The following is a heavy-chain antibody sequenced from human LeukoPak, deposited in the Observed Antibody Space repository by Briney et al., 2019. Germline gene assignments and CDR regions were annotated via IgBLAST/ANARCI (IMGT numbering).Heavy chain of an antibody. D-gene: IGHD7-27*01. CDR2: IYYSGST. CDR1: GGSISSHY. V-gene: IGHV4-59*11. Sequence: PSETLSLTCAVSGGSISSHYWSWIRQPPGKGLEWIGYIYYSGSTNYNPSLKSRVTISVDTSKNQFSLKLSSVTAADTAVYYCAKTNWGAFDIWGQGTMVTVSS. J-gene: IGHJ3*02. CDR3: AKTNWGAFDI.